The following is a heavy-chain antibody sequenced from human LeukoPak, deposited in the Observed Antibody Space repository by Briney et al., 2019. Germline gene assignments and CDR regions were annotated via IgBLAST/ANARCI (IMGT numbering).Heavy chain of an antibody. J-gene: IGHJ4*02. Sequence: GGTLRLSCAASGFTFSSYAMSWVRQAPGKGLEWVSAISGSGGSTYYADSVKGRFTISRDNSKNTLYLQMNSLRAEDTAVYYCAKDGGIAARPYYFDYWGQGTLVTVSS. D-gene: IGHD6-6*01. CDR1: GFTFSSYA. V-gene: IGHV3-23*01. CDR2: ISGSGGST. CDR3: AKDGGIAARPYYFDY.